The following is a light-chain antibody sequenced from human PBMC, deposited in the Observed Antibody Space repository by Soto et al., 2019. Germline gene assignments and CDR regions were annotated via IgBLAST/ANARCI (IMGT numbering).Light chain of an antibody. CDR3: YSKLRGGSFV. CDR2: EGS. V-gene: IGLV2-23*01. CDR1: NSDIGSYNL. Sequence: QSALTQPAAVSGSPGQSITISCIGTNSDIGSYNLVSWYRQHPGKFPKLLIYEGSRRPSGISDRFSGSKSGNTASLTISGLQAEDEADYYCYSKLRGGSFVFGTGTKLTVL. J-gene: IGLJ1*01.